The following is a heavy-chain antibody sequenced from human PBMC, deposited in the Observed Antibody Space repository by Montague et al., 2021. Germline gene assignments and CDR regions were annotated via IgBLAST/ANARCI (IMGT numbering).Heavy chain of an antibody. Sequence: SETLSLTCTVSGASITSNIYYWGWTCQSPGKGLEWIGSIYYSGNSFYQPSLKSRITVAVDTSKNQFSLKLSSVTAADTAIYYCARVFSSWYVGWFDPWGQGTLVTVSS. V-gene: IGHV4-39*07. CDR2: IYYSGNS. CDR3: ARVFSSWYVGWFDP. CDR1: GASITSNIYY. D-gene: IGHD6-13*01. J-gene: IGHJ5*02.